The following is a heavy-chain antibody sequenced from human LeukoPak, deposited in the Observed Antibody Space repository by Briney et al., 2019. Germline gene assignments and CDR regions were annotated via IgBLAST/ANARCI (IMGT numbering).Heavy chain of an antibody. V-gene: IGHV1-24*01. CDR2: FDPEDGET. CDR1: GYTLTGLS. D-gene: IGHD3-9*01. J-gene: IGHJ4*02. CDR3: ATVSIRYFDWPHTFDY. Sequence: ASVKVSCKVSGYTLTGLSMHWVRQAPGKGLEWMGGFDPEDGETIYAQKFQGRVTMTEDTSTDTAYMELSSLRSEDTAVYYCATVSIRYFDWPHTFDYWGQGTLVTVSS.